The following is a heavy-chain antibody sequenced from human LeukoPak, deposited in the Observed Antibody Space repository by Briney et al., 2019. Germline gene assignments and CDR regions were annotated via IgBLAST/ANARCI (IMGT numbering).Heavy chain of an antibody. CDR3: ASGVTTVAYANYFDY. D-gene: IGHD4-23*01. CDR1: GFTFSDYY. Sequence: SGGSLRLSCAASGFTFSDYYMSWIPQAPGKGLGWVSYISSSGSTIYYADSVKGRFTISRDNAKNSLHLQMNSLRAEDTAVYYCASGVTTVAYANYFDYWGQGTLVTVSS. J-gene: IGHJ4*02. V-gene: IGHV3-11*01. CDR2: ISSSGSTI.